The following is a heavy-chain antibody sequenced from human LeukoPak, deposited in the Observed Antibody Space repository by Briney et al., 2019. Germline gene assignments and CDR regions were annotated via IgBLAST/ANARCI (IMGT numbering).Heavy chain of an antibody. Sequence: GGSLRLSCAASGFTFSSYEMNWVRQAPGKGLEWVSYISSSGSTIYYADSVKGRFTISRSNAKNSLYLEMNSLRVEDTALYYCAKNTYDSRGFYRYFDLWGRGTLVTVSS. J-gene: IGHJ2*01. CDR3: AKNTYDSRGFYRYFDL. CDR1: GFTFSSYE. V-gene: IGHV3-48*03. CDR2: ISSSGSTI. D-gene: IGHD3-22*01.